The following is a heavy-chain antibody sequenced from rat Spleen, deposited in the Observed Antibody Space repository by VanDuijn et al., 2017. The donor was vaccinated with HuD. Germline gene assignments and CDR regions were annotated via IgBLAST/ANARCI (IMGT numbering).Heavy chain of an antibody. J-gene: IGHJ2*01. D-gene: IGHD1-9*01. Sequence: EVQLVESGGGLVQPGRSLKLSCAASGFTFSDYYMAWVRQAPTKGLEWVATISSGGGGTYYADSVEGRFTISRDNAKSTLYLQMDSLRSEDTATYYCARYGYNPFDYWGQGVMVTVSS. CDR2: ISSGGGGT. V-gene: IGHV5-25*01. CDR3: ARYGYNPFDY. CDR1: GFTFSDYY.